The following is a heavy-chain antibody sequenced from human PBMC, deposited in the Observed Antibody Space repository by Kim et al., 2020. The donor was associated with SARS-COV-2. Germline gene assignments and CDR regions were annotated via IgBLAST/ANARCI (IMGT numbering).Heavy chain of an antibody. D-gene: IGHD1-7*01. Sequence: KCQGRVTITRDTSASTAYMELSSLRSEDTAVYYCARVELELRGGPNWFDPWGQGTLVTVSS. V-gene: IGHV1-3*01. J-gene: IGHJ5*02. CDR3: ARVELELRGGPNWFDP.